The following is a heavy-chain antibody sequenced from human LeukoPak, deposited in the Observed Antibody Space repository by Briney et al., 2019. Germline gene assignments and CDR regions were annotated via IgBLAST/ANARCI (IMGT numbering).Heavy chain of an antibody. CDR3: ARGWNYLDAFDI. V-gene: IGHV4-39*07. CDR1: GGSISSSSYY. CDR2: IYYSGST. D-gene: IGHD1-7*01. J-gene: IGHJ3*02. Sequence: SETLSLTCTVSGGSISSSSYYWGWIRQPPGKGLEWIGSIYYSGSTYYNPSLKSRVTISVDTSKNQFSLKLSSVTAADTAVYYCARGWNYLDAFDIWGQGTMVTVSS.